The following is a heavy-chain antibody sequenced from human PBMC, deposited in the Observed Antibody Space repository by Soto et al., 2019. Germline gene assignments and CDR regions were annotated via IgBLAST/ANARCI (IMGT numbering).Heavy chain of an antibody. D-gene: IGHD2-15*01. Sequence: SLRLSCAASGFTFSSYGMHWVRQAPGKGLEWVAVISYDGSNKYYADSVKGRFTISRDNSKNTLYLQMNSLRAEDTAVYYCAKGSHLDYWGQGTLVTVSS. CDR2: ISYDGSNK. V-gene: IGHV3-30*18. J-gene: IGHJ4*02. CDR3: AKGSHLDY. CDR1: GFTFSSYG.